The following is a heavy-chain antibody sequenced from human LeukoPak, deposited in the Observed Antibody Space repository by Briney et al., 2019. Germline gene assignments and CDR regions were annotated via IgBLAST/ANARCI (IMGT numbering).Heavy chain of an antibody. V-gene: IGHV3-48*03. D-gene: IGHD3-22*01. Sequence: PGGSLRLSCAASGFTFSSYEMNWVRQAPGKGLEWVSYISGSGSTIHYADSVKGRLTISRDNAKDSLYLQMNSLRAEDTAVYYCARPFSSGYYYSDYWGQGTLVTVSS. J-gene: IGHJ4*02. CDR3: ARPFSSGYYYSDY. CDR2: ISGSGSTI. CDR1: GFTFSSYE.